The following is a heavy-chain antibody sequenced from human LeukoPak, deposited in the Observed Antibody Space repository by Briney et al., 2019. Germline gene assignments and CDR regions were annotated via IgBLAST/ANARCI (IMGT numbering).Heavy chain of an antibody. CDR1: GYSISSGYY. CDR3: ARGLGKAAAGRHYYYYMDV. D-gene: IGHD6-13*01. J-gene: IGHJ6*03. V-gene: IGHV4-61*01. CDR2: FYYSGST. Sequence: SETLSLTCTVSGYSISSGYYWSWIRQPPGKGLEWIGYFYYSGSTNYNPSLKSRVTISVDTSKNQFSLKLSSVTAADTAVYYCARGLGKAAAGRHYYYYMDVWGKGTTVTISS.